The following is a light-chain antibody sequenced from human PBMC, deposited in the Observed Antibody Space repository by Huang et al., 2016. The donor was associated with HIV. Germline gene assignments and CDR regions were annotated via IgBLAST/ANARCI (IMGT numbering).Light chain of an antibody. CDR3: QQYNKWPRT. CDR1: QSVSSN. Sequence: EIVMTQSPATLSVSPGERANLSCRASQSVSSNLAWYQQKPGQAPLLLIYGASTRATVIPARFSGSWSGTEFTLTISSLQSEDFAVYYCQQYNKWPRTFGQGTKVEIK. V-gene: IGKV3-15*01. J-gene: IGKJ1*01. CDR2: GAS.